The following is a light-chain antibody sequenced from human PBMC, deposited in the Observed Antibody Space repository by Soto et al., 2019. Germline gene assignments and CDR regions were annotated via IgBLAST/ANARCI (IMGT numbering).Light chain of an antibody. CDR2: WAS. J-gene: IGKJ3*01. CDR3: QQYYSLPLT. Sequence: DIVMTQSPDSLAVSLGERATINCKSSQSVFYSSNNKNYLAWYQQKPGQPPKLLIYWASTRESGVPDRCRGSGSGTDFTLTISSLQAEDVAVYYCQQYYSLPLTFGPGTKVEIK. V-gene: IGKV4-1*01. CDR1: QSVFYSSNNKNY.